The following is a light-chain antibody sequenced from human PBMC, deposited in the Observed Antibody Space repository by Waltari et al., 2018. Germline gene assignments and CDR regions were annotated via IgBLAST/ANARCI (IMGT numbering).Light chain of an antibody. CDR1: SSNIRSNY. Sequence: QSVLTQPPSASGTPGQRVTISCSGSSSNIRSNYVYWYQQLPGTAPKLLIYRNNQRPSGVPYRFAGSKSGTSASLAISGLRSEDEADYYCAAWDDSLSAWVFGGGTKLTVL. CDR3: AAWDDSLSAWV. J-gene: IGLJ3*02. V-gene: IGLV1-47*01. CDR2: RNN.